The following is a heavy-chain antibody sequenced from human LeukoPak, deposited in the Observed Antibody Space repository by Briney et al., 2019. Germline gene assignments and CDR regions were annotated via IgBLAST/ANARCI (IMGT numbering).Heavy chain of an antibody. J-gene: IGHJ4*02. D-gene: IGHD1-1*01. CDR2: INHSGST. CDR3: ASPTTTRDPFDY. CDR1: GGSFSGYY. Sequence: SETLSLTCAVYGGSFSGYYWSWIRQPPGKGLEWIGEINHSGSTNYNPSLKSRVTISVDTSKNHFSLKLSSVTAADTAVYYCASPTTTRDPFDYWGQGTLVTVSS. V-gene: IGHV4-34*01.